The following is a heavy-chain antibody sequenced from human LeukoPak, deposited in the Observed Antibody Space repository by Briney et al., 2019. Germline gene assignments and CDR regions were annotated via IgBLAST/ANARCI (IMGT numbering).Heavy chain of an antibody. J-gene: IGHJ4*02. CDR1: GYTFTSYG. V-gene: IGHV1-18*01. D-gene: IGHD1-26*01. Sequence: GASVKVSCKASGYTFTSYGISWVRQAPGQGLEWMGWISAYNGNTNYAQKLQGRVTMTTDTSTSTAYMELRSLRSDDTVVYYCARVLPSGSYYPLDYWGQGTLVTVSS. CDR3: ARVLPSGSYYPLDY. CDR2: ISAYNGNT.